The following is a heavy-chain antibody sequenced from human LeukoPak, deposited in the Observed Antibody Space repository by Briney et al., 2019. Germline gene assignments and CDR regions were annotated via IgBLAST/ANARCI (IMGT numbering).Heavy chain of an antibody. CDR2: ISGSSGLT. D-gene: IGHD4-17*01. V-gene: IGHV3-23*01. CDR1: GFTFSSSA. J-gene: IGHJ4*02. CDR3: ARRGESASYGDYRFDY. Sequence: PGRSLRLSCAASGFTFSSSAMSWVRQVPGRGLEWVSAISGSSGLTYYADSVKGRFTISRDNSKNTLFLQMNSLRAEDTAVYYCARRGESASYGDYRFDYWGQGTLVTVSS.